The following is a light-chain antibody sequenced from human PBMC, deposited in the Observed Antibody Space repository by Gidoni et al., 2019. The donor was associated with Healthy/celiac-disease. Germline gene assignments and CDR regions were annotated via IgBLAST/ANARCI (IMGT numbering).Light chain of an antibody. V-gene: IGKV4-1*01. Sequence: DIVMTQSPDSLAVSLGERATINCKSSQSVLYSPNNKNYLAWYQQKPGQPPKLLIYWASTRESGVPDRFSGSGSGTDYTLSISSLQAEDVAVYYCQQYYSTSWTFGQGTKVEI. CDR3: QQYYSTSWT. J-gene: IGKJ1*01. CDR1: QSVLYSPNNKNY. CDR2: WAS.